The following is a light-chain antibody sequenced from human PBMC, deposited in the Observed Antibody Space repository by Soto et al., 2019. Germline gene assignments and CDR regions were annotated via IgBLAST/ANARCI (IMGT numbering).Light chain of an antibody. V-gene: IGLV2-14*01. CDR3: TYDSASTALR. Sequence: QSALTQPASVSGSPGQSVSISCTGSSSDVGSYDYVSWYLHHPGNAPKLLIYEVSNRPSGVSDRFSGSKSGDTASLSISGRQAEDQRDYYCTYDSASTALRFGTGTKLTLL. CDR2: EVS. CDR1: SSDVGSYDY. J-gene: IGLJ1*01.